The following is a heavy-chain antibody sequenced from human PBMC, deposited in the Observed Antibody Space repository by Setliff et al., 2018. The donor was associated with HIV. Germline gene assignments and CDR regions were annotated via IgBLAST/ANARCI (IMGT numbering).Heavy chain of an antibody. J-gene: IGHJ5*02. D-gene: IGHD5-18*01. Sequence: RASVKVSCKASGYTFTSYYVHFVRQAPGQGPEWMGIINPNGGSTNYAQKFEGRVAMTADTSTNNVHMYLRSLRSEDTAIYYCARGGPGSSFGYDWFDPWGQGTPVTVSS. V-gene: IGHV1-46*01. CDR2: INPNGGST. CDR1: GYTFTSYY. CDR3: ARGGPGSSFGYDWFDP.